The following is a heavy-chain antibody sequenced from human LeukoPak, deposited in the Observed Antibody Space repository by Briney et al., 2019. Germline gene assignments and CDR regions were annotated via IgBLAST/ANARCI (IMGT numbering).Heavy chain of an antibody. V-gene: IGHV1-18*01. CDR2: RSAYNGKT. Sequence: ASVRVCCKAGGCIFTSCGISGVGEAAGQGREWVGGRSAYNGKTNNARKLEGRVTMTTDTSTSTAYIELRSLSPDATAVYYCARAPERFDWPYAERDYWGRGTLVTVSS. D-gene: IGHD3-9*01. J-gene: IGHJ4*02. CDR1: GCIFTSCG. CDR3: ARAPERFDWPYAERDY.